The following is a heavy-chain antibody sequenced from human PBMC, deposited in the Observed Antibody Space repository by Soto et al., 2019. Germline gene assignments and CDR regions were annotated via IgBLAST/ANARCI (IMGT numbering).Heavy chain of an antibody. CDR1: GITVSTYG. CDR2: MWYDGSNK. Sequence: QVQLVESGGGVVQPGTSLRLSCAASGITVSTYGMHWVRQAPGKGLEWVGIMWYDGSNKYYADSVKGRFTISRDNSKNILYLQMNSLRAEDTAVYYCARGEVVRYFDLWGRGTLVTVSS. CDR3: ARGEVVRYFDL. D-gene: IGHD2-15*01. J-gene: IGHJ2*01. V-gene: IGHV3-33*01.